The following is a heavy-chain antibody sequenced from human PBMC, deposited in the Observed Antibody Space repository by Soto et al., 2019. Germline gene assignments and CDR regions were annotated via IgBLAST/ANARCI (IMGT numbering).Heavy chain of an antibody. V-gene: IGHV1-3*01. D-gene: IGHD3-3*01. CDR2: INAGNGNT. CDR1: GYTFTSYA. J-gene: IGHJ6*02. Sequence: ASVKVSCKASGYTFTSYAMHWVRQAPGQRLEWMGWINAGNGNTKYSQKFQGRVTITADESTSTAYMELSSLRSEDTAVYYCARGTIFGVATYYYYGMDVWGQGTTVTVSS. CDR3: ARGTIFGVATYYYYGMDV.